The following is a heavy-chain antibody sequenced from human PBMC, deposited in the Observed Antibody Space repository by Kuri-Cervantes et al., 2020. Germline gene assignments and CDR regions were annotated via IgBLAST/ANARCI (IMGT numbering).Heavy chain of an antibody. D-gene: IGHD3-16*01. CDR3: ARDYVWGSHDAFDL. V-gene: IGHV3-21*01. CDR2: ISGAYTGT. CDR1: GFTFSSYN. J-gene: IGHJ3*01. Sequence: GGSLRLSCAASGFTFSSYNMNWVRQAPGKGLEWVSTISGAYTGTYYADSVKGRFTISRDNAKNTLYLQMNSLRAEDTAVYYCARDYVWGSHDAFDLWGQGTMVTVSS.